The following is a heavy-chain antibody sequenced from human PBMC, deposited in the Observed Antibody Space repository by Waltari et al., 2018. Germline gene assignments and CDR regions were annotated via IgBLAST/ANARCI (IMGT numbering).Heavy chain of an antibody. CDR3: AKENNPLGIPGDYGMDV. D-gene: IGHD1-20*01. V-gene: IGHV3-23*01. CDR1: GFPFSSSS. CDR2: ISGGGDST. Sequence: EVPLLESGGGLVQPGGSLRLSCATFGFPFSSSSLGLARQTPGKGLEWVSSISGGGDSTYYGDSVGGRFTISRDNSKNALYLQMSSLSAEDAAVYYCAKENNPLGIPGDYGMDVWGQGTTVSVSS. J-gene: IGHJ6*02.